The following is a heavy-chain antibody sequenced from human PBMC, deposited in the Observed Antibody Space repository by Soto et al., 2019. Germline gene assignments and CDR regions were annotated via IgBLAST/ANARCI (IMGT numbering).Heavy chain of an antibody. D-gene: IGHD2-2*03. CDR3: ARDGFSTAFDY. Sequence: GGSLRLSCAASGFTFSSYSMNWVRQAPGKGLEWVSSISSSSSYINYADSVKGRFTISRDNAKNSLYLQMNSLRAEDTAVYYCARDGFSTAFDYWGQGTLVTVSS. CDR2: ISSSSSYI. CDR1: GFTFSSYS. V-gene: IGHV3-21*01. J-gene: IGHJ4*02.